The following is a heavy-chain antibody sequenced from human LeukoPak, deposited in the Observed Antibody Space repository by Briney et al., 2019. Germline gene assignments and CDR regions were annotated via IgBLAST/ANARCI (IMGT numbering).Heavy chain of an antibody. CDR2: MSHTANT. D-gene: IGHD3-16*02. CDR3: ARGTYIWGSYRHFDF. J-gene: IGHJ4*02. V-gene: IGHV4-4*03. Sequence: PPETLSLTCAVSGGSVNNSGWWTWVRQPPGKGLEWIGEMSHTANTNHNPSLKSRVTIAVDKSKNQFSLKLNSVTAADTAVYYCARGTYIWGSYRHFDFWGQGMLVTVSS. CDR1: GGSVNNSGW.